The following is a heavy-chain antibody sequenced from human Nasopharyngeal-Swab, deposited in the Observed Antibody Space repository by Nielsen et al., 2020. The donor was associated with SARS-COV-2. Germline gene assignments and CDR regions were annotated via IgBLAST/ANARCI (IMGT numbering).Heavy chain of an antibody. CDR1: GFILSDHY. CDR3: ARGFKGFSD. Sequence: GESLKISCAASGFILSDHYMDWVRQAPGKGLEWVGRTRNKVNSYSTVYAASVRGRFTISRDDSSTSVYLQMTGLKSEDTAVYYCARGFKGFSDWGQGTLVTVSS. J-gene: IGHJ4*02. D-gene: IGHD3-3*01. V-gene: IGHV3-72*01. CDR2: TRNKVNSYST.